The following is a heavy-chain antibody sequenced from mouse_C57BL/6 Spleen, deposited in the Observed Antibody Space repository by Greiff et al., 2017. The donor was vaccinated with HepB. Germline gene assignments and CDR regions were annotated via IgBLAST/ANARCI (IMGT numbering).Heavy chain of an antibody. Sequence: QVQLKQPGAELVKPGASVKMSCKASGYTFTSYWITWVKQRPGQGLEWIGDIYPGSGSTNYNEKFKSKATLTVDTSSSTAYMQLSSLTSEDSAVYYCARGGRPYFDVWGTGTTVTVSS. J-gene: IGHJ1*03. CDR1: GYTFTSYW. CDR3: ARGGRPYFDV. D-gene: IGHD1-2*01. CDR2: IYPGSGST. V-gene: IGHV1-55*01.